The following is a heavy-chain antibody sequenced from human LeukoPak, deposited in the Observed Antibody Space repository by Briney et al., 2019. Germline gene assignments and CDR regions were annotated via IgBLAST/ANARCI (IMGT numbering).Heavy chain of an antibody. J-gene: IGHJ4*02. CDR3: TTEDATVVRPHDF. D-gene: IGHD2-15*01. V-gene: IGHV3-15*01. Sequence: GGSLRLSCAASGFTFSNAWMSWVRQAPGKGLEWVGRIKSKTDGGTTNYAAPVKGRFTISRDDSKNTLYLQMNSLKTEDTAVYCCTTEDATVVRPHDFWGQGTLVTVSS. CDR2: IKSKTDGGTT. CDR1: GFTFSNAW.